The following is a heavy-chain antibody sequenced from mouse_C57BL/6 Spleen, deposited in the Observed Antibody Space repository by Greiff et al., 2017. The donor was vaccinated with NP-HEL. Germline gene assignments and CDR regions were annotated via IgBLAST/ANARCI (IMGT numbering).Heavy chain of an antibody. D-gene: IGHD1-1*01. CDR3: VRWDYGSSYEFAY. Sequence: VQLQQSDAELVKPGASVKISCKVSGYTFTDHTIHWMKQRPEQGLEWIGYIYPRDGSTKYNEKFKGKATLTADKSSSTAYMQLNSLTSEDSAVYFGVRWDYGSSYEFAYWGQGTLVTVSA. J-gene: IGHJ3*01. V-gene: IGHV1-78*01. CDR1: GYTFTDHT. CDR2: IYPRDGST.